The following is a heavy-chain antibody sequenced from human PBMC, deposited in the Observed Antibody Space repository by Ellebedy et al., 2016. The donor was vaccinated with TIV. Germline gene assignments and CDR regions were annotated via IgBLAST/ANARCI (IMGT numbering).Heavy chain of an antibody. CDR2: ISGIST. CDR3: AKLQVGATNYFDY. Sequence: GESLKISXPASGFTFRSYSMSWVRQAPGKGLEWVSTISGISTYYADSVKGRFTISRDNSKNTLYLQMNSLRAEDTAVYYGAKLQVGATNYFDYWGQGTLVAVSS. CDR1: GFTFRSYS. V-gene: IGHV3-23*01. J-gene: IGHJ4*02. D-gene: IGHD1-26*01.